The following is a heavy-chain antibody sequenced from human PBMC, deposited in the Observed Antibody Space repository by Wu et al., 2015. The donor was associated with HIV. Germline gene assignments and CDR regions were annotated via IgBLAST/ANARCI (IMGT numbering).Heavy chain of an antibody. J-gene: IGHJ6*02. D-gene: IGHD3-10*01. CDR3: ASGSGSYYYYGMDV. Sequence: QVQLVQSGAEVKKPGSSVKVSCKASGGTFSSYGFTWVRQAPGQGLEWMGGIIPSSGTPNYAQKFQGRVTITTDESTATVDMELSSLRSEDTAVYYCASGSGSYYYYGMDVWGQGP. V-gene: IGHV1-69*01. CDR2: IIPSSGTP. CDR1: GGTFSSYG.